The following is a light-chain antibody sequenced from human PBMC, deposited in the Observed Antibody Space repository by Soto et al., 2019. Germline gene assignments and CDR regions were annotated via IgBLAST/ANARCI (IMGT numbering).Light chain of an antibody. CDR1: NSDIGGYNY. J-gene: IGLJ3*02. CDR2: DVS. Sequence: QSVLTQPASVSGSPGQSITISCTGTNSDIGGYNYVSWYQHHPGKAPKLMIYDVSNQPSGVSNRFSGSKSGNTASLTLSGLQTEDEADYYCSSYTSTSTPWVFGGGTKVTVL. CDR3: SSYTSTSTPWV. V-gene: IGLV2-14*03.